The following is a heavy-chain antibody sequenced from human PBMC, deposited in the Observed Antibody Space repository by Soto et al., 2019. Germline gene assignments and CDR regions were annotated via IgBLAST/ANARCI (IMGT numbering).Heavy chain of an antibody. D-gene: IGHD2-15*01. CDR2: IIPRSAKS. Sequence: SVKVSCKASGDMFDTYTITWMRQAPGRGLEWVGGIIPRSAKSNYAQKFEGRVTITADESASTAYMELSSLRSEDTAVYYCARHGLSGCSGGRCYSSFYYYGMDVWGQGTTVTVSS. J-gene: IGHJ6*02. V-gene: IGHV1-69*13. CDR1: GDMFDTYT. CDR3: ARHGLSGCSGGRCYSSFYYYGMDV.